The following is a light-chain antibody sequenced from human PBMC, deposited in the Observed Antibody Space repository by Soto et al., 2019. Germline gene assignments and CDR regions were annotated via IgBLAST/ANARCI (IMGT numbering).Light chain of an antibody. V-gene: IGKV3-11*01. CDR1: QSINRH. Sequence: EIVLTQSPATLSLSPGERVTLSCRASQSINRHLAWYRQKPGQAPRLLIYDASNRATGIPARFSGSGSGTDFTLTISSLEPEDFGVYYCQQRSNWPPVTFGGGNKVEIK. J-gene: IGKJ4*01. CDR2: DAS. CDR3: QQRSNWPPVT.